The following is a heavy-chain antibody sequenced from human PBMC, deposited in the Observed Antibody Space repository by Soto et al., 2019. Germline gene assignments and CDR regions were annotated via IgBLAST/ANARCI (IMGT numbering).Heavy chain of an antibody. V-gene: IGHV4-30-4*01. J-gene: IGHJ4*02. Sequence: QVQLQESGPGLVKPSQTLSLTCTVSGGSISSGDYYWSWIRQPPGKGLEWIGNIYYSGSTYYNPSLKSRVAIAVDTPRNQFALKLSSVTAADTAVYYCARFIGGNSVDYWGQGTLVTVSS. CDR3: ARFIGGNSVDY. CDR2: IYYSGST. D-gene: IGHD2-21*02. CDR1: GGSISSGDYY.